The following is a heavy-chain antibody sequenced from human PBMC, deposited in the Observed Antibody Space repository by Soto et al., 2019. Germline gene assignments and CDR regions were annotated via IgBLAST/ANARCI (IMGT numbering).Heavy chain of an antibody. D-gene: IGHD1-26*01. Sequence: ASVKVSCKVSGYTLTELSMHWVRQAPGKGLEWMGGFDPEDGETIYAQKFQGRVTMTEDTSTDTAYMELSSLRSEDTAVYYCATDHPNSGSYYYFDYWGQGTLVTVSS. CDR2: FDPEDGET. CDR3: ATDHPNSGSYYYFDY. J-gene: IGHJ4*02. V-gene: IGHV1-24*01. CDR1: GYTLTELS.